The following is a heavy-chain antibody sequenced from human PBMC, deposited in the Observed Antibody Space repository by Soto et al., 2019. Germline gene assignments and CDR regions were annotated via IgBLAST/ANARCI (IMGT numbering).Heavy chain of an antibody. D-gene: IGHD4-17*01. V-gene: IGHV3-7*01. CDR3: AKRTSTDYGDSA. CDR1: GFTFTNYW. J-gene: IGHJ4*02. CDR2: INQDGSAK. Sequence: EVQLVESGGDLVQPGGSLRLSCVAAGFTFTNYWMKWIRQAPGKGLEWVANINQDGSAKNYMDSVKGRFTISRDNAKNSMYLQMNSLRAEDSGVYYCAKRTSTDYGDSAWGQGTLVTVSS.